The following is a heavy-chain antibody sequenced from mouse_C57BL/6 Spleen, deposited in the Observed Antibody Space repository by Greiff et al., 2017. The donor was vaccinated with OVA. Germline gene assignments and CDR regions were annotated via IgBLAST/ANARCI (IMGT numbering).Heavy chain of an antibody. CDR2: IDPSDSET. CDR3: AISGGLRHYFDY. V-gene: IGHV1-52*01. J-gene: IGHJ2*01. D-gene: IGHD2-2*01. Sequence: VQLQQPGAELVRPGSSVKLSCKASGYTFTSYWMHWVKQRPIQGLEWIGNIDPSDSETHYNQKFKDKATLTVDKSSSTVYMQLSSLTSEDSAVYYWAISGGLRHYFDYWGQGTTLTVSS. CDR1: GYTFTSYW.